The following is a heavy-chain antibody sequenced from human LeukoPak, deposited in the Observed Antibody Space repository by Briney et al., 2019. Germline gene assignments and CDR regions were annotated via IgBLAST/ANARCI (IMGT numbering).Heavy chain of an antibody. J-gene: IGHJ4*02. CDR2: ISGSGGST. CDR1: GFTFSSYA. V-gene: IGHV3-23*01. CDR3: AKDKEDGGFDY. D-gene: IGHD3-10*01. Sequence: PGGSLRLFCAASGFTFSSYAMSWVRQAPGKGLEWVSAISGSGGSTYYADSVKGRFTISRDNSKTTLYLQMNSLRAEDTAVYSCAKDKEDGGFDYWGQGTLVTVSS.